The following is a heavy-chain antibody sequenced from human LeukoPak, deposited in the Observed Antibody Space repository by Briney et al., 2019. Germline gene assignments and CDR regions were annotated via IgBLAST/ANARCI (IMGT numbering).Heavy chain of an antibody. CDR1: GYTFTSYA. J-gene: IGHJ5*02. CDR2: SNTNTGNP. CDR3: ARASSSWSYSWFDP. Sequence: ASVKVSCKASGYTFTSYAMNWVRQAAGQGLEWMGWSNTNTGNPTYAQGFTGRFVFSLDTSVSTAYLQISSLKAEDTAVYYCARASSSWSYSWFDPWGQGTLVTVSS. D-gene: IGHD6-13*01. V-gene: IGHV7-4-1*02.